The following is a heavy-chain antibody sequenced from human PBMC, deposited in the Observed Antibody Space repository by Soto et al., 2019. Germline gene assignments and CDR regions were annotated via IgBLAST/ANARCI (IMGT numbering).Heavy chain of an antibody. Sequence: ASETLSLPRPVSGGSLSRYYWSWIRQPPGKGLEWIGYIYYSGSTNYNPSLKSRVTISVDTSKNQFSLKLSSVTAADTAVYYCARGHVVITNPKYYFDYWGQGTLVTVSS. D-gene: IGHD3-22*01. J-gene: IGHJ4*02. CDR3: ARGHVVITNPKYYFDY. V-gene: IGHV4-59*01. CDR2: IYYSGST. CDR1: GGSLSRYY.